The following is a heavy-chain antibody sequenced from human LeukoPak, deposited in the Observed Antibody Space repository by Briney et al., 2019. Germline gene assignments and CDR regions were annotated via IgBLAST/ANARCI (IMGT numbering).Heavy chain of an antibody. J-gene: IGHJ5*02. V-gene: IGHV4-61*02. D-gene: IGHD4-17*01. CDR1: GGSISSGSYY. CDR2: IYTSGST. Sequence: SETLSLTCTVSGGSISSGSYYWSWIRQPAGKGLEWIGRIYTSGSTNYNPSLKSRVTISVDTSKNQFSLKLSSVTAADTAVYYCACHYDGPTLTQNWFDPWGQGTLVTVSS. CDR3: ACHYDGPTLTQNWFDP.